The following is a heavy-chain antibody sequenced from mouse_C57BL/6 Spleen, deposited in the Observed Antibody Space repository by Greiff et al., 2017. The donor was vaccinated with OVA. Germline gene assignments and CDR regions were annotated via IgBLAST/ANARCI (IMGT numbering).Heavy chain of an antibody. J-gene: IGHJ3*01. D-gene: IGHD2-4*01. Sequence: QVQLKQPGAELVKPGASVKMSCKASGYTFTSYWITWVKQRPGQGLEWIGDIYPGSGSTNYNEKFKSKATLTADTSSSTAYMQLSSLTSEDSAVYYCARGDYDYDAWFAYWGQGTLVTVSA. CDR2: IYPGSGST. V-gene: IGHV1-55*01. CDR3: ARGDYDYDAWFAY. CDR1: GYTFTSYW.